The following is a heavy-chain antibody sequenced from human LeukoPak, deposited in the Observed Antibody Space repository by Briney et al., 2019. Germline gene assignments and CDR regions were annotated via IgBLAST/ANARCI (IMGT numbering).Heavy chain of an antibody. J-gene: IGHJ4*02. V-gene: IGHV3-30*04. Sequence: GGSLRLSCAASGFTFSSYAMHWVRQAPGKGLEWVAVISYDGSNKYYADSVKGRFTISRDNSKNTLYLQMNSLRAEDTAVYYRARDGPYYYGSGSYGPIDYWGQGTLVTVSS. D-gene: IGHD3-10*01. CDR3: ARDGPYYYGSGSYGPIDY. CDR2: ISYDGSNK. CDR1: GFTFSSYA.